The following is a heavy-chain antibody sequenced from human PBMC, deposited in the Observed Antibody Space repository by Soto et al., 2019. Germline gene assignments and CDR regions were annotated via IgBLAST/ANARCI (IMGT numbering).Heavy chain of an antibody. CDR1: GASFSATDYC. D-gene: IGHD3-16*02. CDR2: TSYTGST. J-gene: IGHJ3*02. CDR3: ARTIRNFDHVWGNYRNTFDI. V-gene: IGHV4-39*01. Sequence: PSEALSLTCTVSGASFSATDYCWGWVRQPPGKELEWIGSTSYTGSTYYKASLKSRVNISVDQSKNQFSLRLSSVTAADTAVYCCARTIRNFDHVWGNYRNTFDIWGQGTMVTVSS.